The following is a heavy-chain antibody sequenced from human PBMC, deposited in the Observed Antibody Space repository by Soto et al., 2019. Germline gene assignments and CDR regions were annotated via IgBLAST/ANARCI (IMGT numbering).Heavy chain of an antibody. Sequence: GGSLRLSCAASGFTLSDYYMSWIRQAPGKGLEWISYISRGGGAIYYADSAKGRFTISRDNSRNTVYLQMNSLRAEDTAVYYCAKKGLGSLATYCTTGDCHYAFDVWGQGTLVTVSS. CDR2: ISRGGGAI. V-gene: IGHV3-11*01. J-gene: IGHJ3*01. D-gene: IGHD2-8*01. CDR3: AKKGLGSLATYCTTGDCHYAFDV. CDR1: GFTLSDYY.